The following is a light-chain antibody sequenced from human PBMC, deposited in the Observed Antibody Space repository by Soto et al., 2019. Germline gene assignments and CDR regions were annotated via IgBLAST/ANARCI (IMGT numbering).Light chain of an antibody. Sequence: EIVLTQSPATLSLSPGERATLSCRASQSVSSYLAWYQQKPGQAPRLLIYDASNRATGIPVRFSGSGSGTDFTLTISSLEPEDFAVYYCQVRTDWPPFKYTFGQGTKLEV. V-gene: IGKV3-11*01. J-gene: IGKJ2*01. CDR1: QSVSSY. CDR2: DAS. CDR3: QVRTDWPPFKYT.